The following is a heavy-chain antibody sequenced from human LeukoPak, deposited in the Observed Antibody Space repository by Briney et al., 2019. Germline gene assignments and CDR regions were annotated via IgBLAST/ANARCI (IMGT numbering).Heavy chain of an antibody. J-gene: IGHJ4*02. D-gene: IGHD4-17*01. V-gene: IGHV3-23*01. CDR2: VSGNGVYT. CDR3: ARYGDPDNEGLLGKPYFDF. Sequence: PGGSLRLSCVASGFTFSSFAMSWVRQAPGKGLQWVSTVSGNGVYTYYPDSVKGRFTISRDRSSNTVYLQVNSLSAEDTAVYYCARYGDPDNEGLLGKPYFDFWGQGALVTVSS. CDR1: GFTFSSFA.